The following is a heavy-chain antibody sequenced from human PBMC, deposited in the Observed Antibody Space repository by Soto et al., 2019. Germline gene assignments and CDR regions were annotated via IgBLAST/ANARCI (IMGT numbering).Heavy chain of an antibody. Sequence: EVHLVESGGGLVQTGGSLRLSCAIFESTVSRDWMNWVRQAPGKGLEWVAHINQDGSEKYYVDAVKGRFTISRDTAKKSLYLQMNSRGPAATALYYCAGWVGDAFWGQGTVVPVSS. CDR3: AGWVGDAF. J-gene: IGHJ4*02. V-gene: IGHV3-7*01. CDR1: ESTVSRDW. D-gene: IGHD1-26*01. CDR2: INQDGSEK.